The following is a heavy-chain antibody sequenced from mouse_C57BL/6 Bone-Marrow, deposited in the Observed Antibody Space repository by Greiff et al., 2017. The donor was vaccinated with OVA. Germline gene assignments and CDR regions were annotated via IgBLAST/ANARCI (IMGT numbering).Heavy chain of an antibody. J-gene: IGHJ2*01. CDR3: ARFITTVVPPGYFDY. Sequence: QVQLQQSGAELVKPGASVKLSCKASGYTFTSYWMQWVKQRPGQGLEWIGELDPSDSYTNYNQKFKGKATLTVDTSSSTAYMQLSSLTSEDSAVYYCARFITTVVPPGYFDYWGQGTTLTVSS. D-gene: IGHD1-1*01. CDR1: GYTFTSYW. CDR2: LDPSDSYT. V-gene: IGHV1-50*01.